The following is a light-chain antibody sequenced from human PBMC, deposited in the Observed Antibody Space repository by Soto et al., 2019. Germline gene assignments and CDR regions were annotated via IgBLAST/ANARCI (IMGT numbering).Light chain of an antibody. CDR3: SAWDDSVKGPV. CDR1: SSNIGNNA. Sequence: QSVLTQPPSVSAAPRQRVTISCSGSSSNIGNNAVNWYQQLPGKAPKLLIYYDDLVPSGVSDRFSGSRSGTSASLAIRGLQSEDEADYYCSAWDDSVKGPVFGGGTQVTVL. CDR2: YDD. J-gene: IGLJ2*01. V-gene: IGLV1-36*01.